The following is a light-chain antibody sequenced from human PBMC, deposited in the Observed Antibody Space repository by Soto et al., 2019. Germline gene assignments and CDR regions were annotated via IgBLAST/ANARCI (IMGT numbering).Light chain of an antibody. CDR2: DAS. CDR1: QSVGSSY. CDR3: QQYGSSPFT. V-gene: IGKV3D-20*01. Sequence: EIVLTQSPATLSLSPGERATLSCGASQSVGSSYLAWYQQKPGLAPRLLIYDASSRATGIPDRFSGSGSGTAFTLTISRLEPEDFALYYCQQYGSSPFTFGPGTKVDIK. J-gene: IGKJ3*01.